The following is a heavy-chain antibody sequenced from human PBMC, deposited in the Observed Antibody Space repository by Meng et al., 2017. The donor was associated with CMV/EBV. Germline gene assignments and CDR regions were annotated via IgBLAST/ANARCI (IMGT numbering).Heavy chain of an antibody. CDR2: ISSSSSYI. CDR1: GFTFSSYS. D-gene: IGHD3-22*01. J-gene: IGHJ3*02. V-gene: IGHV3-21*01. Sequence: GGSLRLSCAASGFTFSSYSMNWVRQAPGKGLDWVSSISSSSSYIYYADSVKGRFTISRDNAKNSLYLQMNSLRAEDTAVYYCARDRWDSSGGHAFDIWGQGTMVTVSS. CDR3: ARDRWDSSGGHAFDI.